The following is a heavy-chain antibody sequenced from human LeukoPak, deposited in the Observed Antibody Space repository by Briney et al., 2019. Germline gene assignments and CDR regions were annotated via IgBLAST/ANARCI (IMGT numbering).Heavy chain of an antibody. Sequence: PSETLSLTCAVYGGSFSGYYWSWISQPPGKGLEWIGEINHSGSTNYNPSLKSRVTISVDTSKNQFSLKLSSVTAADTAVYYCARGTLEHIVVVTDYWYFDLWGRGTLVTVSS. CDR1: GGSFSGYY. V-gene: IGHV4-34*01. CDR2: INHSGST. J-gene: IGHJ2*01. CDR3: ARGTLEHIVVVTDYWYFDL. D-gene: IGHD2-21*02.